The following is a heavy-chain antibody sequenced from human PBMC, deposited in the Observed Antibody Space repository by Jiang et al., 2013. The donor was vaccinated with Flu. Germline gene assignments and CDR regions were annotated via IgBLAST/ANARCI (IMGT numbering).Heavy chain of an antibody. CDR2: ISAYNGNT. CDR3: ARDRAPLNYYDSSGYYDIDY. D-gene: IGHD3-22*01. V-gene: IGHV1-18*04. Sequence: GAEVKKPGASVKVSCKASGYTFTGYYMHWVRQAPGQGLEWMGWISAYNGNTNYAQKLQGRVTMTTDTSTSTAYMELRSLRSDDTAVYYCARDRAPLNYYDSSGYYDIDYWGQGTLVTISS. J-gene: IGHJ4*02. CDR1: GYTFTGYY.